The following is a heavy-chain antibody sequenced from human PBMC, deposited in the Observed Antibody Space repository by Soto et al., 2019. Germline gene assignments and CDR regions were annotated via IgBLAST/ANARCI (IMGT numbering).Heavy chain of an antibody. CDR2: LSWNSGFS. Sequence: GGSLRLSCGGPGFSFDDYTMHWVRQAPGKGPEWVASLSWNSGFSGYADSVKGRFTISRENAQSSVHLQMNNLRTEDTALYYCAKGRGTIVVTDAYDIWGQGTMVTVSS. J-gene: IGHJ3*02. CDR3: AKGRGTIVVTDAYDI. CDR1: GFSFDDYT. D-gene: IGHD3-22*01. V-gene: IGHV3-9*01.